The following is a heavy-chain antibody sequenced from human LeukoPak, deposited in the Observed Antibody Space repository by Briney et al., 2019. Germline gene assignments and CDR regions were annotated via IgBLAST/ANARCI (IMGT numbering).Heavy chain of an antibody. CDR3: ARLVVVPAARGEVYFDY. CDR1: GYSFTSYW. CDR2: IYPGDSDT. D-gene: IGHD2-2*01. V-gene: IGHV5-51*01. Sequence: GESLKISCKGSGYSFTSYWIGWVRQMPGKGLEWMGTIYPGDSDTRYSPSFQGQVTISADKSISTAYLQWSSLKASDTAMYYCARLVVVPAARGEVYFDYWGQGTLVTVSS. J-gene: IGHJ4*02.